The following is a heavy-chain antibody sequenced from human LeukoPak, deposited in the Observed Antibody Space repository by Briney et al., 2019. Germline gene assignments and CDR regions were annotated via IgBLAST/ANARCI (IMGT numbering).Heavy chain of an antibody. J-gene: IGHJ4*02. D-gene: IGHD3-3*01. Sequence: ASVKVSCKASGYTFTGYGISWVRQAPGQGLEWMGWISAYNGNTNYAQKLQGRVTMTTDTSTSTAYMELRSLRSDDTAVYYCARDFPTYDFWSGYYLSFDYWGQGTLVTVSS. V-gene: IGHV1-18*01. CDR2: ISAYNGNT. CDR3: ARDFPTYDFWSGYYLSFDY. CDR1: GYTFTGYG.